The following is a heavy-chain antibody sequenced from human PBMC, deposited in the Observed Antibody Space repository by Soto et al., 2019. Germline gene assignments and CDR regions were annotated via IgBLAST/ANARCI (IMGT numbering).Heavy chain of an antibody. D-gene: IGHD6-6*01. Sequence: GGSLRLSCAASGFTFDNYAMHWVRQAPGKGLEWVSGISWNSNTIAYADSVKGRFTISRDNSKNTLYLQMNDLRAEDTAVYFCAKGDGRIVPRHFDYWGQGTLVTVSS. J-gene: IGHJ4*02. V-gene: IGHV3-9*01. CDR2: ISWNSNTI. CDR3: AKGDGRIVPRHFDY. CDR1: GFTFDNYA.